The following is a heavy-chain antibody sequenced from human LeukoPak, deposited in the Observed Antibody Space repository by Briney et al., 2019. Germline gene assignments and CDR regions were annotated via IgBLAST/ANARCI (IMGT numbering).Heavy chain of an antibody. J-gene: IGHJ4*02. CDR3: AKSDYDFWSGYFDY. D-gene: IGHD3-3*01. CDR2: IRYDGSNK. Sequence: GGSLRLSCAASGFTFRNYGMHWVRQAPGKGLEWVAFIRYDGSNKYYTDSVKGRFIISRDNSKNTLYLQMNSLRAEDTAVYYCAKSDYDFWSGYFDYWGQGTLVTVSS. V-gene: IGHV3-30*02. CDR1: GFTFRNYG.